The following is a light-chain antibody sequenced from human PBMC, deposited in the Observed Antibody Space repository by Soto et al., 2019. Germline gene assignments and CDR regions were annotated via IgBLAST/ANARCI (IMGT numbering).Light chain of an antibody. V-gene: IGKV3-11*01. Sequence: EIVLTQSPGTQSQSPGPSATVSCRASRSISTYLAWYQQKPGQAPRLLIYEALNRATGIPVRFSGSVSGTDFTLTISSLEPEDFAVYYCQQRNNWPLTFGGGTKVDIK. J-gene: IGKJ4*02. CDR1: RSISTY. CDR3: QQRNNWPLT. CDR2: EAL.